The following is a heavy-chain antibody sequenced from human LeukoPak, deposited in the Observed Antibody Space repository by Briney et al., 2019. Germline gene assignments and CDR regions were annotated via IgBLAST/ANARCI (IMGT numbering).Heavy chain of an antibody. CDR2: INPSGGST. CDR1: GYTFTSYY. D-gene: IGHD3-22*01. J-gene: IGHJ3*02. CDR3: ARSEIDSSGYYYGDAFDI. V-gene: IGHV1-46*01. Sequence: ASVKVSCTASGYTFTSYYMHWVRQAPGQGLEWMGIINPSGGSTSYAQKFQGRVTMTRDTSTSTVYMELSSLRSEDTAVYYCARSEIDSSGYYYGDAFDIWGQGTMVTVSS.